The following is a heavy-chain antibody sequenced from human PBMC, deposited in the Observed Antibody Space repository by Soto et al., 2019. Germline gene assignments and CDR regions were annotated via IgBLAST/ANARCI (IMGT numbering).Heavy chain of an antibody. D-gene: IGHD6-13*01. CDR2: INPNSGGT. J-gene: IGHJ4*02. V-gene: IGHV1-2*02. CDR1: GYTFTGYY. CDR3: ARERGGDGAAAVYPIDY. Sequence: ASVKVSCKASGYTFTGYYMHWVRQAPGQGLEWMGWINPNSGGTNYAQKFQGRVTMTRDTSISTAYMELSRLRSDDTAVYYGARERGGDGAAAVYPIDYWGQGTLVTVSS.